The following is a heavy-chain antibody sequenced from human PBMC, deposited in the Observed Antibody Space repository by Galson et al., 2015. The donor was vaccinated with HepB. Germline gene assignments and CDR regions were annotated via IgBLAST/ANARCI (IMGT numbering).Heavy chain of an antibody. CDR2: IFPGDSESDT. J-gene: IGHJ4*02. V-gene: IGHV5-51*01. CDR3: ARHSRGSGWYSDY. CDR1: GYSFTNYW. D-gene: IGHD6-19*01. Sequence: QSGAEVKKPGESLKISCQGSGYSFTNYWIGWVRQMPGKGLEWMGIIFPGDSESDTRYSPSFQGQVTISVDKSISTAYLQWSGLKASDTAMYYCARHSRGSGWYSDYWGQGTLVTVSS.